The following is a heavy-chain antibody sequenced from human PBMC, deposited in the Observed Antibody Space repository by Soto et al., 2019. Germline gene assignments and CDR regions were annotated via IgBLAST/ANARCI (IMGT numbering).Heavy chain of an antibody. V-gene: IGHV3-23*01. CDR3: AKGGTYYDFWSGYLADY. D-gene: IGHD3-3*01. CDR2: ISGSGGST. J-gene: IGHJ4*02. Sequence: GGSLRLSCAASGFTFSSYAMSWVRQAPGKGLEWVSAISGSGGSTYYADSVKGRFTISRDNSKNTLYLQMNSLRAEDTAVYYCAKGGTYYDFWSGYLADYWGQGTLVTVSS. CDR1: GFTFSSYA.